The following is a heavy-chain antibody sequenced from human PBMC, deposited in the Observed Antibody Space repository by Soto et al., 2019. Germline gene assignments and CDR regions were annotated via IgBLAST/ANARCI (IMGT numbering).Heavy chain of an antibody. V-gene: IGHV3-30-3*01. Sequence: QVQLVESGGGVVQPGRSLRLSCAASGFTFSSYAMHWVRQAPGKGLEWVAVISYDGSNKYYADSVKDRFTISRDNSKNTLYLQMNSLRAEDTAVYYCARDTYGDYPHLFDYWGQGTLVTVSS. CDR1: GFTFSSYA. J-gene: IGHJ4*02. CDR3: ARDTYGDYPHLFDY. CDR2: ISYDGSNK. D-gene: IGHD4-17*01.